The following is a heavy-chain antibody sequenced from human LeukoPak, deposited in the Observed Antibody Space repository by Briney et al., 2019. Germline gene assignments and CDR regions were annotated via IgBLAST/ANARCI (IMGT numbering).Heavy chain of an antibody. Sequence: SETLSLTCAVYGGSFSGYYWSWIRQPPGKGLEWIGEINHSGSTNYNPSLKSRVTISVDTSKNQFSLKLSSVTAADTAVHYCARELSGITMVRGVIIRYFDYWGQGTLVTVSS. D-gene: IGHD3-10*01. V-gene: IGHV4-34*01. CDR1: GGSFSGYY. CDR3: ARELSGITMVRGVIIRYFDY. J-gene: IGHJ4*02. CDR2: INHSGST.